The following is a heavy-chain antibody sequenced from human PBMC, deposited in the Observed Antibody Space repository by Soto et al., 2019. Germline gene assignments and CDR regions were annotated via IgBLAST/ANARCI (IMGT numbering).Heavy chain of an antibody. CDR2: LNPKSGNT. D-gene: IGHD6-6*01. J-gene: IGHJ4*02. CDR1: GYRFTKFD. CDR3: ARVTAGSSDFDY. Sequence: QVQLVQSGAEVKEPGASVRVSCKASGYRFTKFDINWVRQAPGQGLEWMGWLNPKSGNTGYAQNLQGRVTMTRDTSISTAYMELRSLRSEDTALYYCARVTAGSSDFDYWGQGTLVTVSS. V-gene: IGHV1-8*01.